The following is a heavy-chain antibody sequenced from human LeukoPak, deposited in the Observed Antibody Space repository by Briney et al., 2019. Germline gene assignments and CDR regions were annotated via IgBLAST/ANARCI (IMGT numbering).Heavy chain of an antibody. Sequence: GSLRLSCAASGFTFSSYWMSWVRQAPGKGQEWVANIKQDGSEKYYVDSVKGRFTISRDNANNSLYLQMISLRAEDTAVNYCARDLADPVYYYYYYMDVWGKGTTVTVSS. CDR1: GFTFSSYW. V-gene: IGHV3-7*01. CDR2: IKQDGSEK. CDR3: ARDLADPVYYYYYYMDV. D-gene: IGHD6-13*01. J-gene: IGHJ6*03.